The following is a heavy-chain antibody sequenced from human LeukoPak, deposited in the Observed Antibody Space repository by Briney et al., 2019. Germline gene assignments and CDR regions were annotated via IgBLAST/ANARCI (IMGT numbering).Heavy chain of an antibody. CDR1: GFTFSIYS. Sequence: PGGSLRLSCAASGFTFSIYSMDWVRQAPGKGLEWVSSISSSGSYIYYADSVKGRFTVSRDNAKNSLYLQMNSLRAEDTAVYYCARLTGTRYFDYWGQGTLVTVSS. V-gene: IGHV3-21*01. CDR3: ARLTGTRYFDY. J-gene: IGHJ4*02. CDR2: ISSSGSYI. D-gene: IGHD1-20*01.